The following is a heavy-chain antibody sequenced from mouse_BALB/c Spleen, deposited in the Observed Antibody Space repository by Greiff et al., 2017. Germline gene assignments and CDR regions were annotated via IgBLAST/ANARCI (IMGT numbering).Heavy chain of an antibody. CDR1: GYSITSDYA. Sequence: EVNLVESGPGLVKPSQSLSLTCTVTGYSITSDYAWNWIRQFPGNKLEWMGYISYSGSTSYNPSLKSRISITRDTSKNQFFLQLNSVTTEDTATYYCARYGNYDRDYWGQGTSVTVSS. CDR3: ARYGNYDRDY. J-gene: IGHJ4*01. V-gene: IGHV3-2*02. CDR2: ISYSGST. D-gene: IGHD2-1*01.